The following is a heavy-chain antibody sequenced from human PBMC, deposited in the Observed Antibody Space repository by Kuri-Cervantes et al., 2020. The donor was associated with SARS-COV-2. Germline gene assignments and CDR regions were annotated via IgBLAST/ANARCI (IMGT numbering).Heavy chain of an antibody. CDR1: GFTFSSYS. J-gene: IGHJ4*02. CDR2: ISGSGGSTI. D-gene: IGHD3-22*01. Sequence: GGSLRLSCAASGFTFSSYSMNWVRQAPGKGLGWVSIISGSGGSTIYYADSVKGRFTISRDNAKNSLYLQMNSLRAEDTAVYYCARGKSSGYYGPALYFDYWGQGTLVTVSS. CDR3: ARGKSSGYYGPALYFDY. V-gene: IGHV3-48*04.